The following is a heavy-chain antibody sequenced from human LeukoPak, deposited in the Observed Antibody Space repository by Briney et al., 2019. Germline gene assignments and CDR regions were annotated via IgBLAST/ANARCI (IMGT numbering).Heavy chain of an antibody. J-gene: IGHJ4*02. V-gene: IGHV3-66*01. CDR3: ARDIMGRPDIAVAALDS. CDR1: GFTVSSNY. D-gene: IGHD6-19*01. Sequence: GGSLRLSCAASGFTVSSNYISWVRQAPGKGLEWFSVIHSGGDTGSADSVKDRFTISRDNSKNTLYLQLNSLRVEDTAVYYCARDIMGRPDIAVAALDSWGQGTLVVVSA. CDR2: IHSGGDT.